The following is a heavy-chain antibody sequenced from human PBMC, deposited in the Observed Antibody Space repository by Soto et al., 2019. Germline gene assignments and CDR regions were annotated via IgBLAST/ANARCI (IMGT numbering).Heavy chain of an antibody. Sequence: ESGGGVVQPGRSLRLSCAASGFTFSSYGMHWVRQAPGKGLEWVAVISYDGSNKYYADSVKGRFTISRDNSKNTLYLQMNSLRAEDTAVYYCAKPDCSGGSCYDAGLGYWGQGTLVTVSS. V-gene: IGHV3-30*18. CDR2: ISYDGSNK. J-gene: IGHJ4*02. D-gene: IGHD2-15*01. CDR3: AKPDCSGGSCYDAGLGY. CDR1: GFTFSSYG.